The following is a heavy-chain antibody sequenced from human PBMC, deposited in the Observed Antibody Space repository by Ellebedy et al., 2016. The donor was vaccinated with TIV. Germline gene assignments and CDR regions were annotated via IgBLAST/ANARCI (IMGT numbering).Heavy chain of an antibody. J-gene: IGHJ6*02. CDR2: IKRITEGGIL. V-gene: IGHV3-15*01. Sequence: GESLKISXAASGFTFSNAWMTWVRQAPGKGPEWVGRIKRITEGGILDYAAPVKCRFAISRDDSRNTLYLQMNSLQTDDTAVYYCATEKGATDQYYYGMDVWGQGTTVTVSS. CDR3: ATEKGATDQYYYGMDV. CDR1: GFTFSNAW. D-gene: IGHD2-2*01.